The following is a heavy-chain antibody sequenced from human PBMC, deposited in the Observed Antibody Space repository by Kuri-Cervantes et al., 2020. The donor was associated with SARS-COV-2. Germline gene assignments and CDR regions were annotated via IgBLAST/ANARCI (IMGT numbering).Heavy chain of an antibody. Sequence: GSLRLSCGVYSGSFSNFLWDWVRQPPGKGLEWIGEINYSGTTNYNPSLKSRVTISVDPSKNLFSLNLTSVTAADTAMYYCARLRRHNDGWFATGYYMDVWGKGTTVTVSS. CDR3: ARLRRHNDGWFATGYYMDV. D-gene: IGHD6-19*01. CDR1: SGSFSNFL. J-gene: IGHJ6*03. V-gene: IGHV4-34*01. CDR2: INYSGTT.